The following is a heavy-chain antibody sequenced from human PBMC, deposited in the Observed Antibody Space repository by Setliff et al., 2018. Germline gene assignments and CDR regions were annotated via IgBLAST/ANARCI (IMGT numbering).Heavy chain of an antibody. CDR1: GYSISSGYY. V-gene: IGHV4-38-2*02. Sequence: LPETLSLTCTVSGYSISSGYYWGWIRQPPGKGLEWIGSIYYSGSTNYNPSLKSRVTISVDTSKNQFSLKLSSVTAADTAVYYCARYCSSTSCYGEDTFEYWGQGTLVTVSS. J-gene: IGHJ4*02. D-gene: IGHD2-2*01. CDR3: ARYCSSTSCYGEDTFEY. CDR2: IYYSGST.